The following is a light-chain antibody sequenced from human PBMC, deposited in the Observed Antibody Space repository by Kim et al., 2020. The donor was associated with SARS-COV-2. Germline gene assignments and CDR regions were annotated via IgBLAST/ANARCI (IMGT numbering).Light chain of an antibody. CDR3: SSYTSSSTWV. CDR1: SSDIGVYNY. J-gene: IGLJ3*02. V-gene: IGLV2-14*03. CDR2: AVS. Sequence: GQSIPISCTGTSSDIGVYNYVSWFRQHPGKAPKLMIYAVSNRPSGVSNRFSGSKSGSTASLTISGLQAEDEADYYCSSYTSSSTWVFGGGTKLTVL.